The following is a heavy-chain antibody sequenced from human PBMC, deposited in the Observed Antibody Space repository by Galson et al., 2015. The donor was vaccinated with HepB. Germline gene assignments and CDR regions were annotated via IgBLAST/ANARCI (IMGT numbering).Heavy chain of an antibody. V-gene: IGHV3-73*01. CDR3: TSFGGYSGYDHTLHDYYYYYGMDV. CDR2: IRSKANSYAT. D-gene: IGHD5-12*01. J-gene: IGHJ6*02. CDR1: GFTFSGSA. Sequence: SLRLSCAASGFTFSGSAMHWVRQASGKGLEWVGRIRSKANSYATAYAASVKGRFTISRDDSKNTAYLQMNSLKTEDTAVYYCTSFGGYSGYDHTLHDYYYYYGMDVWGQGTTVTVSS.